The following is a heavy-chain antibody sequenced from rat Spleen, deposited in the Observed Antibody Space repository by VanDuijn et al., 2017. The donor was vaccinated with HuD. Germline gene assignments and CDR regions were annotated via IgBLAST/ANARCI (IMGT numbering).Heavy chain of an antibody. CDR1: GYTFTSYY. J-gene: IGHJ2*01. V-gene: IGHV1-43*01. CDR2: INTGSGGT. Sequence: QVQLQQSGAELAKPGSSVKISCKASGYTFTSYYVTWIKQTTGQGLESIGYINTGSGGTNYNEKFKGKATLTVDRSSSTAFMQLSSLTPDDSAVYYCARQGVLYFDYWGQGVMVTVSS. CDR3: ARQGVLYFDY. D-gene: IGHD5-1*01.